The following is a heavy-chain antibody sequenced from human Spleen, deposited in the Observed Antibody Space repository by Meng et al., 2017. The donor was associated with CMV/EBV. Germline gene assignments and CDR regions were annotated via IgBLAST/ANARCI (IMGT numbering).Heavy chain of an antibody. Sequence: SGYTFISYGISWVRQAHGQGLEWMGWISGYNGNTKYAQKLQGRVTMTTDTSSSTAYMELRSLRSDDTAVYYCARQDYDFWSGYPFDYWGQGTLVTVSS. CDR2: ISGYNGNT. CDR3: ARQDYDFWSGYPFDY. D-gene: IGHD3-3*01. V-gene: IGHV1-18*01. CDR1: GYTFISYG. J-gene: IGHJ4*02.